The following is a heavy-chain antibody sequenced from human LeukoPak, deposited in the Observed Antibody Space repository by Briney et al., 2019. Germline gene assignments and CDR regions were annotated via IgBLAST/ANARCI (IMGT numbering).Heavy chain of an antibody. CDR1: GYTFTSYG. V-gene: IGHV1-18*01. D-gene: IGHD6-19*01. CDR2: ISAYNGNT. Sequence: ASVKVSCKASGYTFTSYGISWVRQAPGQGLEWMGWISAYNGNTNYAQKLQGRVTMTTDTSTSTAYMELRSLRSDDTAVYYCARASVAVAGTGEAFDIWGQGTMVTVSS. J-gene: IGHJ3*02. CDR3: ARASVAVAGTGEAFDI.